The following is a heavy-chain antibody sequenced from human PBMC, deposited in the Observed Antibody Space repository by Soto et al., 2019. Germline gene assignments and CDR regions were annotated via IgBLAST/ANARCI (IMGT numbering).Heavy chain of an antibody. J-gene: IGHJ6*02. Sequence: GWSLRLSCAASGFTFSNYGMHWVRQTPGKGLEWVALILYDGSNKYYGDSVKGRFTISRDNSKNTLYLQVSSLRAEDTAVYYCAKSRDAYNFYFYYGMDVWGQGTTVTVSS. CDR1: GFTFSNYG. CDR3: AKSRDAYNFYFYYGMDV. D-gene: IGHD2-2*01. CDR2: ILYDGSNK. V-gene: IGHV3-30*18.